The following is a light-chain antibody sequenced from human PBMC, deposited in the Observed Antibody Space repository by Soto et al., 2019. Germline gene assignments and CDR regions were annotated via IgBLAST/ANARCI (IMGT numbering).Light chain of an antibody. V-gene: IGKV1-5*03. J-gene: IGKJ1*01. CDR2: KAS. CDR3: QQYNSYSWT. CDR1: ESISSW. Sequence: DIHMSQSQSSLSATAGDRVTITSRASESISSWLAWYQQKPGKAPKLLMYKASSLESGVPSRFSGSGSGTEFTLTISSLQPDDFATYYCQQYNSYSWTFGQGTKVDI.